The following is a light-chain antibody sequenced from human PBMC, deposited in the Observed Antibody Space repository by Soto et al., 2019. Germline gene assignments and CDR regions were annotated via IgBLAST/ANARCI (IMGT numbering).Light chain of an antibody. CDR3: QQYDNSPIT. J-gene: IGKJ5*01. V-gene: IGKV3-20*01. Sequence: PGERASLPCGASQSISSSFLAWYQQKPGQAPRLLIYGASSRATGIPDRFSGTGSETDFTLTISRLEPEDFAVYYCQQYDNSPITFGQGTRLEIK. CDR1: QSISSSF. CDR2: GAS.